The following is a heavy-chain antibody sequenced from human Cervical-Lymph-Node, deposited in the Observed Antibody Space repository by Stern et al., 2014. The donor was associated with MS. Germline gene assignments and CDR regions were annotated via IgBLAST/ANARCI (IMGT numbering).Heavy chain of an antibody. CDR1: GGSISSGSYY. J-gene: IGHJ4*02. CDR2: IYTSGST. D-gene: IGHD1-1*01. Sequence: QVQLQESGPGLVKPSQTLSLTCTVSGGSISSGSYYWSWIRQPAGKGLEWIGRIYTSGSTIYNPSLKSRVTISVDTSKNQFSLKLSSGTAADTAVYYCARGSTRHRDYWGQGTLVTVSS. V-gene: IGHV4-61*02. CDR3: ARGSTRHRDY.